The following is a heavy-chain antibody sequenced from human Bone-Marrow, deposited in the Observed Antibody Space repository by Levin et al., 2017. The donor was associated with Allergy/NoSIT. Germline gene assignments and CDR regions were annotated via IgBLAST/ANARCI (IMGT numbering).Heavy chain of an antibody. J-gene: IGHJ3*02. D-gene: IGHD1-26*01. CDR2: IGTTGDT. V-gene: IGHV3-13*01. Sequence: GGSLRLSCAASGFTFSRYDMHWVRQPPGKGLEWVSAIGTTGDTYYPGSVKGRFTISRENAKNSLYLQMNSLTAGDTAVYYCARAGIVRATVNAFDSWGQGTMVTVSS. CDR3: ARAGIVRATVNAFDS. CDR1: GFTFSRYD.